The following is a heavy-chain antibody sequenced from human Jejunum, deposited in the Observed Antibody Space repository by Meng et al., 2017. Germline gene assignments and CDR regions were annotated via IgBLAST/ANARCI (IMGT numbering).Heavy chain of an antibody. CDR3: ARDSETYPTYFDY. D-gene: IGHD5-24*01. J-gene: IGHJ4*02. V-gene: IGHV4-61*03. CDR1: GGSVSSGFYY. Sequence: QVLLQESGPRLVRPSETLSLTCTVSGGSVSSGFYYWSWIRQPPGKGLEWIGYISDSGTTNYNPSLKSRVTMSVDTSKNHFSLKLTSVTAADTAVYFCARDSETYPTYFDYWGQGTLVTVSS. CDR2: ISDSGTT.